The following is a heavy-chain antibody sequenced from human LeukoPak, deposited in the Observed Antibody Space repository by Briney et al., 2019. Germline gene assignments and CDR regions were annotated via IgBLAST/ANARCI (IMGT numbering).Heavy chain of an antibody. CDR3: ARGEGIAAAGPGYYYYYMDV. Sequence: GAPVKVSCKASGGTFSSYAISWVRQAPGQGLEWMGGIIPIFGTANYAQKFQGRVTITADESTSTAYMELSSLRSEDTAVYYCARGEGIAAAGPGYYYYYMDVWGKGTTVTVSS. V-gene: IGHV1-69*01. CDR2: IIPIFGTA. CDR1: GGTFSSYA. J-gene: IGHJ6*03. D-gene: IGHD6-13*01.